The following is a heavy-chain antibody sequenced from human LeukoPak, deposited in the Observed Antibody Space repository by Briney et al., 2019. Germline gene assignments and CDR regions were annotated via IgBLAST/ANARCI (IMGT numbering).Heavy chain of an antibody. Sequence: SETLSLTCAVYGGSFSGYWWSWVRLPPGRGLEWIGEINHRGSTNYNPSLKSRVTIAVDTSKIQFSLKLSSVTAADTAVYYCARGPPLNPGEFDGSGYYYFDYWGLGTLVTVSS. CDR2: INHRGST. J-gene: IGHJ4*02. CDR3: ARGPPLNPGEFDGSGYYYFDY. CDR1: GGSFSGYW. D-gene: IGHD3-22*01. V-gene: IGHV4-34*01.